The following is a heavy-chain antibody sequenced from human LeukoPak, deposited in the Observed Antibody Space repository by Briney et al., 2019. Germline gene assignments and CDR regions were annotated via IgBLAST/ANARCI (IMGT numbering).Heavy chain of an antibody. D-gene: IGHD5-18*01. CDR3: ARGGWIQLWTQADY. CDR1: GFSFSSYA. J-gene: IGHJ4*02. V-gene: IGHV3-30*04. Sequence: GGSLRLSCAASGFSFSSYAMHWVRQAPGKGLEWVAVISYDGSNKYYADSVKGRFTISRDNSKNTLYLQMNSLRAEDTAVYYRARGGWIQLWTQADYWGQGTLVTVSS. CDR2: ISYDGSNK.